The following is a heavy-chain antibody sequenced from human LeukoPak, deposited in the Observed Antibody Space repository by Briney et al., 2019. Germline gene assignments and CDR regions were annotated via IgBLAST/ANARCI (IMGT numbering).Heavy chain of an antibody. CDR1: GGSVSGYY. Sequence: SGTLSLTCAVYGGSVSGYYWSWIRQPPGKGLERIGEINHSGSTNYNPSLKSRVTISVDTSKNQFSLKLSSVTAADTAVYYCAGGGYIAAAGTSSEYYYYGMDVWGKGTTVTVSS. V-gene: IGHV4-34*01. D-gene: IGHD6-13*01. J-gene: IGHJ6*04. CDR3: AGGGYIAAAGTSSEYYYYGMDV. CDR2: INHSGST.